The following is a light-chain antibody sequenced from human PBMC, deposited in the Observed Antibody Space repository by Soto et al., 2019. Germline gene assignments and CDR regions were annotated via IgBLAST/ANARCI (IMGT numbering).Light chain of an antibody. Sequence: EIVLTQSPVTLSLSPGERATLSCRASQTVGRDYLGWYQQKPGQAPRLVIYNASNRARGIPDRFSGSGSGTDFTLTISRLEPEDFAVYYCHQYAYAPWTFDQGTKVEIK. CDR2: NAS. CDR1: QTVGRDY. J-gene: IGKJ1*01. CDR3: HQYAYAPWT. V-gene: IGKV3-20*01.